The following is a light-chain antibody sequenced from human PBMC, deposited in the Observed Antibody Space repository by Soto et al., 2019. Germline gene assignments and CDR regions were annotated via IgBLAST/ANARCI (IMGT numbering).Light chain of an antibody. Sequence: DIVMTQSPDSLAVSLGERATIKCKSIQILVYNVNNKNYLGWYQQKAGQPPKLLLYWASYRESGVPDRFSGSGSGTDFAIAFSSVKVEAVAVYFCEQYYDAPWRFGQGTKVDIK. V-gene: IGKV4-1*01. J-gene: IGKJ1*01. CDR1: QILVYNVNNKNY. CDR3: EQYYDAPWR. CDR2: WAS.